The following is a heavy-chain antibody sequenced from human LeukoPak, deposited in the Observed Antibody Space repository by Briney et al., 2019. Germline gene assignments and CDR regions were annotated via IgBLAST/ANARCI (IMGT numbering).Heavy chain of an antibody. J-gene: IGHJ4*02. Sequence: GASVKVSCKSSGYTFTSYGISWVRQAPGQGLEWMGWISAYNGDTNYSQKLQGRVTMTTDTSTSTAYMELRSLRSDDTAVYYCARGIDYGGNSELGYWGQGTLVTVSS. CDR2: ISAYNGDT. CDR1: GYTFTSYG. V-gene: IGHV1-18*01. D-gene: IGHD4-23*01. CDR3: ARGIDYGGNSELGY.